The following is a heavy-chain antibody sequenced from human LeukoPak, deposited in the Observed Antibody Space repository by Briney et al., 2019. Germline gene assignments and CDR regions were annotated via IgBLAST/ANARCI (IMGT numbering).Heavy chain of an antibody. CDR2: MNPNNGNT. CDR3: ARASFSNSGSYH. Sequence: ASVKVSCKASGFRFTSYDINWVRQASGQGFEWMGWMNPNNGNTGYAQKFQGRVTMTRDTSISTAYMELRDLTSDDTAVYYCARASFSNSGSYHWGQGTLVTVSS. V-gene: IGHV1-8*01. J-gene: IGHJ5*02. D-gene: IGHD1-26*01. CDR1: GFRFTSYD.